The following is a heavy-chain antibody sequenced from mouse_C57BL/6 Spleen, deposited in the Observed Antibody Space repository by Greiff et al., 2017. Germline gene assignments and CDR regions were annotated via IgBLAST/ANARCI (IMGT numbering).Heavy chain of an antibody. V-gene: IGHV5-4*01. D-gene: IGHD1-1*01. CDR1: GFTFSSYA. CDR3: AREDYGRSKGFAY. CDR2: ISDGGSYT. Sequence: EVQGVESGGGLVKPGGSLKLSCAASGFTFSSYAMSWVRRTPEKRLAWVATISDGGSYTYYPDNVKGRFTISRDNAKTNLYLQMSNLKSEDTAMYDCAREDYGRSKGFAYRGQGALVTVSA. J-gene: IGHJ3*01.